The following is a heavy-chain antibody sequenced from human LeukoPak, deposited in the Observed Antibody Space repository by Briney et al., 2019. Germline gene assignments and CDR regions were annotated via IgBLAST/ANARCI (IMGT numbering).Heavy chain of an antibody. D-gene: IGHD6-19*01. CDR3: ARDPPYSSGWYDY. Sequence: PGGSLRLSCAASGFTFSSYWMHWVRQAPGKGLVWVSRINSDESSTSYADSVKGRFTISRDNAKNTLYLQMNSLRAEDTAVYYCARDPPYSSGWYDYWGQGTLVTVSS. CDR2: INSDESST. V-gene: IGHV3-74*01. CDR1: GFTFSSYW. J-gene: IGHJ4*02.